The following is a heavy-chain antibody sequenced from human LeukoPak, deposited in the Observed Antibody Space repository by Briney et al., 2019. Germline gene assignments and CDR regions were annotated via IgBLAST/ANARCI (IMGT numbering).Heavy chain of an antibody. CDR2: INHSGST. CDR1: GGSFSGYY. Sequence: PSETLSLTCAVYGGSFSGYYWSWIRQPPGKGLEWIGEINHSGSTNYNPSLKSRVTISVDTSKNQFSLKLSSVTAADTAVYYCALYYGGNSAGYYWGQGTLVTVSS. J-gene: IGHJ4*02. CDR3: ALYYGGNSAGYY. V-gene: IGHV4-34*01. D-gene: IGHD4-23*01.